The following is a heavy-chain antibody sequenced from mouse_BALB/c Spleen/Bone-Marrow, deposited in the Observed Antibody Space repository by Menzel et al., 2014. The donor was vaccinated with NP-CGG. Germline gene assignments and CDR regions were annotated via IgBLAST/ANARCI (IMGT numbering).Heavy chain of an antibody. CDR3: ARDDYGRGY. D-gene: IGHD1-1*01. V-gene: IGHV7-3*02. CDR1: GFTFTDYY. J-gene: IGHJ2*01. Sequence: EVKLVESGGGLVQPGGSLRLSCATSGFTFTDYYMSWVRQPPGKALEWLGFIRNKANGYTIEYSASVKGRFTISRDNSQSILYLQMNTLRAEDSATYYCARDDYGRGYWGQGTTLTVSS. CDR2: IRNKANGYTI.